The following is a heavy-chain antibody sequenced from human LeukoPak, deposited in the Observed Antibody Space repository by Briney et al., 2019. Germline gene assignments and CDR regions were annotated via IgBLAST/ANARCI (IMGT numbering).Heavy chain of an antibody. J-gene: IGHJ4*02. V-gene: IGHV1-2*02. CDR1: GYTFTGQY. CDR3: ARERGSYSPVDY. Sequence: GASVKVSCKASGYTFTGQYMHWVRQAPGQGLEWMGWINPNSGGTNYAQKFQGRVTTTRDTSISTAYMELSRLRSDDTAVYYCARERGSYSPVDYWGQGTLVTVSS. D-gene: IGHD1-26*01. CDR2: INPNSGGT.